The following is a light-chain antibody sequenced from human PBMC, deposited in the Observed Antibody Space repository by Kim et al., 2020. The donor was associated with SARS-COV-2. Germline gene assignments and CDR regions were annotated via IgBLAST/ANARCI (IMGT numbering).Light chain of an antibody. J-gene: IGLJ3*02. CDR3: SSYTTSSTWV. V-gene: IGLV2-14*04. CDR1: SSDVGIYSS. CDR2: DVS. Sequence: GQSITISCTGTSSDVGIYSSVSWYQQHPGKAPNLMIYDVSNRPSGVSNRFSGSKSGNTASLTISGLQAEDEADYYCSSYTTSSTWVFGGGTQLTVL.